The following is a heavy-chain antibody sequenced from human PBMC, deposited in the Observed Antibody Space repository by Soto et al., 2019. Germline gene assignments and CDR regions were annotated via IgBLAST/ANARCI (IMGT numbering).Heavy chain of an antibody. CDR2: MSYDGTTK. Sequence: QVQLVESGGGVVQPGRSLRLSCAASGFIFSNYVMYWVRQAPAKGLEWVAFMSYDGTTKYYADSVKGRFTISRDNSKNNLYLQMNNLRPEDTGVYYCAREVLWSRYFDYWGQGTLVTVSS. CDR1: GFIFSNYV. V-gene: IGHV3-30-3*01. CDR3: AREVLWSRYFDY. D-gene: IGHD2-21*01. J-gene: IGHJ4*02.